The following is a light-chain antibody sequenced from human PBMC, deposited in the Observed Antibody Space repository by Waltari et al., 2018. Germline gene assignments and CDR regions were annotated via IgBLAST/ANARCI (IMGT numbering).Light chain of an antibody. Sequence: QSVLTQPPSVSGAPGPRVTISCTGCSSNIGAGYDVHWYQQLPGTAPKLLIYGNSNRPSGVPDRFSGSKSGTSASLAITGLQAEDEADYYCQSYDSSLSGGVFGGGTKLTVL. V-gene: IGLV1-40*01. CDR2: GNS. CDR1: SSNIGAGYD. CDR3: QSYDSSLSGGV. J-gene: IGLJ2*01.